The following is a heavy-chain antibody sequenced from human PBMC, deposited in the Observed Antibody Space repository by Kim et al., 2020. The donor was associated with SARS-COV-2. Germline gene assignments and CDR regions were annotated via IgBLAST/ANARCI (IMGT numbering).Heavy chain of an antibody. D-gene: IGHD4-17*01. V-gene: IGHV1-18*01. J-gene: IGHJ6*02. CDR3: ARDDTVTRLQPTLYYYYYYGMDV. Sequence: ASVKVSCKASGYTFTSYGISWVRQAPGQGLEWMGWISAHNGNTNYAQKLQGRVTMTTDTSTSTAYMELRSLRSDDTAVYYCARDDTVTRLQPTLYYYYYYGMDVWGQGTTVTVSS. CDR2: ISAHNGNT. CDR1: GYTFTSYG.